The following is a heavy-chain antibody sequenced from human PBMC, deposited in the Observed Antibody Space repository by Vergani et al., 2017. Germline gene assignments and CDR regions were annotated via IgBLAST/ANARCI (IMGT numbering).Heavy chain of an antibody. CDR3: TRHGRSVWAGYFQH. D-gene: IGHD5/OR15-5a*01. CDR2: IYYTGNT. J-gene: IGHJ1*01. Sequence: QLQLQESGPGLVKPSETLSLTCTVSGVSIGSNSYYWGWIRQPPGKGLAWSGTIYYTGNTYYNEAHKSRLTIAVDTSQNQFSLNLTSVTAADTAVYYCTRHGRSVWAGYFQHLGQGTLVTASS. V-gene: IGHV4-39*01. CDR1: GVSIGSNSYY.